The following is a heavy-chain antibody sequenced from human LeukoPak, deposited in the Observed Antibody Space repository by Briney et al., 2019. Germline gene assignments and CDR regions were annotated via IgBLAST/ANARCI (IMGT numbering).Heavy chain of an antibody. CDR3: ASQSDGGMYAGWYFDY. CDR1: GFIFSSTY. V-gene: IGHV3-53*01. Sequence: GGSLRLSCAASGFIFSSTYMSWVRQAPGKGLEWVSIIYSSGTIYYADSVKGGFTISRDNSKNALYLQMNSLRADDTAVYYCASQSDGGMYAGWYFDYWGQGTLVTVSS. D-gene: IGHD1-26*01. J-gene: IGHJ4*02. CDR2: IYSSGTI.